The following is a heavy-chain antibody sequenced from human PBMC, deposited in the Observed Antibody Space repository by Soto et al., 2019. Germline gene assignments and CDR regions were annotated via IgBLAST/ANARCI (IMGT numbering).Heavy chain of an antibody. D-gene: IGHD3-3*01. J-gene: IGHJ6*02. V-gene: IGHV5-51*01. Sequence: PGESLKISCKGSGYSFTSYWIGWVRQMPGKGLEWMGIIYPGDSGTRYSPSFQGQVTISADKSISTAYLQWSSLKASDTAMYYCARLRDVAIFGVVIPGGMDVWGQGTTVTVSS. CDR2: IYPGDSGT. CDR1: GYSFTSYW. CDR3: ARLRDVAIFGVVIPGGMDV.